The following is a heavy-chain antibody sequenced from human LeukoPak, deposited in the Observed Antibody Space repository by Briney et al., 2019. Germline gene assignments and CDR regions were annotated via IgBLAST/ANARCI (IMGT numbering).Heavy chain of an antibody. CDR1: GYTFTSYG. V-gene: IGHV1-18*01. D-gene: IGHD6-13*01. J-gene: IGHJ6*03. CDR3: ARDLIRGSSWLYYMDV. CDR2: ISAYNGNT. Sequence: GASVKVSCKASGYTFTSYGISWVRQAPGQGLEWMGWISAYNGNTNYAQKLQGRVTMTTDTSASTAYMELRSLRSDDTAVYYCARDLIRGSSWLYYMDVWGKGTTVTVSS.